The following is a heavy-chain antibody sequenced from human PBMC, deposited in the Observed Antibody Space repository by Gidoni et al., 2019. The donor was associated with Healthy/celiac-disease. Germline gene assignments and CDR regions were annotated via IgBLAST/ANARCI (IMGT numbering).Heavy chain of an antibody. CDR3: ARDYYYGSGSSMGGFDY. CDR2: IYYSGST. Sequence: QVQLQESGPGLVKPSQTLSLTCTVSGGSISSGDYYWSWIRQPPGKGLEWIGYIYYSGSTYYNPSLKGRVTISVDTSKNQFSLKLSSVTAADTAVYYCARDYYYGSGSSMGGFDYWGQGTLVTVSS. D-gene: IGHD3-10*01. V-gene: IGHV4-30-4*08. CDR1: GGSISSGDYY. J-gene: IGHJ4*02.